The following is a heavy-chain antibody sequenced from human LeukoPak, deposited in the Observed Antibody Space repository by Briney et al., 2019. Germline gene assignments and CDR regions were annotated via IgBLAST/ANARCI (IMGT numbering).Heavy chain of an antibody. J-gene: IGHJ5*02. D-gene: IGHD3-3*01. CDR2: INPNSGGT. V-gene: IGHV1-2*02. CDR3: ATYYDFWSGYKHYNNWFDP. Sequence: ASVKVSCKASGYTFAGYYMHWVRQAPGQGLEWMGWINPNSGGTNYAQKFQGRVTMTRDTSISTAYMGLSRLRSDDTAVYYCATYYDFWSGYKHYNNWFDPWGQGTLVTVSS. CDR1: GYTFAGYY.